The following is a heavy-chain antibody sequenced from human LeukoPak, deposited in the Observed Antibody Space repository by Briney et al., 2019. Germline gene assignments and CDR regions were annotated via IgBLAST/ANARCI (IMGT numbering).Heavy chain of an antibody. CDR3: TRGKWLDPFDY. V-gene: IGHV3-21*01. CDR1: GFTFSSYS. Sequence: PGGSLRLSCAASGFTFSSYSMNWVRQAPGKGLEWVSSISSSSSHIYYADSVKGRFTISRDNAKNTLYLQMNSLRAEDTAVYCCTRGKWLDPFDYWGQGTLVTVSS. CDR2: ISSSSSHI. J-gene: IGHJ4*02. D-gene: IGHD6-19*01.